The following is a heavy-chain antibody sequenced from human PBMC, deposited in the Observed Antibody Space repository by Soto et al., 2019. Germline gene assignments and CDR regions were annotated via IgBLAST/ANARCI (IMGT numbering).Heavy chain of an antibody. CDR1: GGSISSSTYY. CDR2: IYYTGST. V-gene: IGHV4-39*01. J-gene: IGHJ4*02. CDR3: ARHKYSSSGFDY. D-gene: IGHD6-6*01. Sequence: PSETLSLTCPVSGGSISSSTYYWGWIRQPPGKGLEWIESIYYTGSTYYNPSLKSRVTISVDTSKNQVYLTLNYVTAADTAVYYCARHKYSSSGFDYWGQGILVTVSS.